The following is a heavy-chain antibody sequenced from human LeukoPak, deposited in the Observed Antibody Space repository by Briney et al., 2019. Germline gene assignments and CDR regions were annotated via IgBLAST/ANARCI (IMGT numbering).Heavy chain of an antibody. D-gene: IGHD4-17*01. CDR3: ATLYGDYVNSDY. J-gene: IGHJ4*02. CDR1: GDTFSDYY. Sequence: ASVKVSCKASGDTFSDYYMHWVRQAPGQGFEWMGWINPNAGGTNYAQKFQGRVTMTRDTSISTAYMELSRLRSDDTAVYYCATLYGDYVNSDYWGQGTLVSVSS. V-gene: IGHV1-2*02. CDR2: INPNAGGT.